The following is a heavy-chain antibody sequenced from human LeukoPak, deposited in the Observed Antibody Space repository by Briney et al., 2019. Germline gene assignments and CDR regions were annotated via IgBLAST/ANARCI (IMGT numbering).Heavy chain of an antibody. Sequence: PSETLSLTCTVSGGSISSYYWSWIRQPPGKGLEWIGYIYYSGSTNYNPSLKSRVTISVDTSKNQFSLKLSSVTAADTAVYYCAAGGVSGYDYFDYWGQGTLVTVSS. CDR2: IYYSGST. CDR3: AAGGVSGYDYFDY. CDR1: GGSISSYY. J-gene: IGHJ4*02. D-gene: IGHD5-12*01. V-gene: IGHV4-59*01.